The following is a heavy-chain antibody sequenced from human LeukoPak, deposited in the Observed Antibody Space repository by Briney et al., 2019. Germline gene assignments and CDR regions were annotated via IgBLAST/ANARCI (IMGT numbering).Heavy chain of an antibody. V-gene: IGHV5-51*01. CDR3: ARQGSERLLFYYYMDV. D-gene: IGHD2-15*01. CDR1: GYSFTSYW. Sequence: GESLKISCKGSGYSFTSYWIGWVRQMPGKGLEWMGIIYPGDSDTRYSPSFQGQVTISADKSISTAYLQWSSLKASDTAMYYCARQGSERLLFYYYMDVWGKGTTVTVSS. J-gene: IGHJ6*03. CDR2: IYPGDSDT.